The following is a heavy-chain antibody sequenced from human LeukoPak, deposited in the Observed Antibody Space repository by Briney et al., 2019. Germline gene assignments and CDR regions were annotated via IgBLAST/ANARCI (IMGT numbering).Heavy chain of an antibody. CDR1: GFTFSSYG. CDR2: ISYEGSTS. V-gene: IGHV3-30*03. Sequence: PGGSLRLSCAASGFTFSSYGMQWVRQAPGKGLEWVAVISYEGSTSYYADSVKGRFTISRDNSKNTLYLQMNSLRAEDTAVYYCARDSVLRYFDWLLYKDAFDIWGQGTMVTVSS. J-gene: IGHJ3*02. D-gene: IGHD3-9*01. CDR3: ARDSVLRYFDWLLYKDAFDI.